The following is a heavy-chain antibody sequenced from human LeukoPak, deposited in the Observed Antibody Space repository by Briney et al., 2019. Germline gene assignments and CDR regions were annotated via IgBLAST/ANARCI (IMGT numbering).Heavy chain of an antibody. J-gene: IGHJ4*02. Sequence: GGSLRLSCAASGFTFSSYAMHWVRQGPGKGLEWVAVISYDGSNKYYADSVKGRFTISRDNSKNTLYLQMNSLRAEDTAVYYCARGSPPFDYWGQGTLVTVSS. V-gene: IGHV3-30-3*01. CDR1: GFTFSSYA. CDR3: ARGSPPFDY. CDR2: ISYDGSNK.